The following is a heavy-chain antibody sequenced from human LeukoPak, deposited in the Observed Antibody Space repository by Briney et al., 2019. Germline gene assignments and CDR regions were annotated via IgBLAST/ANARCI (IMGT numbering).Heavy chain of an antibody. CDR1: GGSISSGGYY. V-gene: IGHV4-31*03. J-gene: IGHJ4*02. D-gene: IGHD3-22*01. Sequence: SQTLSLTCTVSGGSISSGGYYWSWIRQHPGKGLEWIGYIYYSGSTYYNPSLKSRVTISVDTSKNQFSLKLSSVTAADTAVYYCASIYDSSGYSFDYWGQGTLVTVSS. CDR2: IYYSGST. CDR3: ASIYDSSGYSFDY.